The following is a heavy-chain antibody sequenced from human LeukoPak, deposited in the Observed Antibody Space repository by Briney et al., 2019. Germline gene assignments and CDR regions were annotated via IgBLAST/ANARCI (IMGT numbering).Heavy chain of an antibody. CDR3: ARDLQWLLDY. Sequence: GASVKVSCKASGYTFTSYGISWVRQAPGQGLEWMGIINPSGGSTSYAQKFQGRVTMTRDTSTSTVYMELSSLRSEDTAVYYCARDLQWLLDYWGQGTLVTVSS. D-gene: IGHD6-19*01. V-gene: IGHV1-46*01. CDR1: GYTFTSYG. CDR2: INPSGGST. J-gene: IGHJ4*02.